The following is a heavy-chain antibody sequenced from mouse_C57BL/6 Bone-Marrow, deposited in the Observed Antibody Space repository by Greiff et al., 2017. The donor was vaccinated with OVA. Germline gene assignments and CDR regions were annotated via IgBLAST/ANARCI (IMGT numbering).Heavy chain of an antibody. V-gene: IGHV1-53*01. CDR3: ARRWCYDPGLRRGAWFAY. D-gene: IGHD2-4*01. Sequence: QVQLQQPGTELVKPGASVKLSCKASGYTFTSYWMHWVKQRPGQGLEWIGNINPSNGGTNYNEKFKSKATLTVDKSSSTAYMQLSSLTSEDSAVYDCARRWCYDPGLRRGAWFAYWGQGTLVTVSA. CDR2: INPSNGGT. J-gene: IGHJ3*01. CDR1: GYTFTSYW.